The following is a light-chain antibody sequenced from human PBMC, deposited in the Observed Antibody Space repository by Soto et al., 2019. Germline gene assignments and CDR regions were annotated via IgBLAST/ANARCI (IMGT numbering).Light chain of an antibody. CDR3: CSFDSSLSVV. J-gene: IGLJ2*01. V-gene: IGLV1-40*01. CDR2: GNT. Sequence: QSALTQPPSVSGAPGQTVTISCTGSSSNIGAGYDVHWYQPLPGRAPKLLIYGNTNRPAGVPDRCSGSKSGASASQPITGLKDDDDDDYYYCSFDSSLSVVFGGGTKLTVL. CDR1: SSNIGAGYD.